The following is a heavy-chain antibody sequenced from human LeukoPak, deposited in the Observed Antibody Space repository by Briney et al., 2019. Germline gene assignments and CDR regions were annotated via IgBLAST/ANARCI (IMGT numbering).Heavy chain of an antibody. Sequence: ASVKVSCKASGYTFTSYDINWVRQATGQGLEWMGGIIPIFGTANYAQKFQGRVTITADKSTSTAYMELSSLRSEDTAVYYCARPRGVGRRSYYFDYWGQGTLVTVSS. J-gene: IGHJ4*02. CDR3: ARPRGVGRRSYYFDY. V-gene: IGHV1-69*06. CDR1: GYTFTSYD. D-gene: IGHD3-10*01. CDR2: IIPIFGTA.